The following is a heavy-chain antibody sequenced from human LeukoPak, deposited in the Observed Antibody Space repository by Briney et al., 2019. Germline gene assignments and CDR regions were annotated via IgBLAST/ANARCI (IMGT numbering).Heavy chain of an antibody. CDR3: ARARTTYYDILTGPTDAFDI. V-gene: IGHV1-24*01. D-gene: IGHD3-9*01. CDR1: GYTLTELS. J-gene: IGHJ3*02. CDR2: FDPEDGET. Sequence: ASVKVSCKVSGYTLTELSMHWVRQAPGKGLEWMGGFDPEDGETIYAQKFQGRVTMTEDTSTDTAYMELSSLRSEDTAVYYCARARTTYYDILTGPTDAFDIWGQGTVVTVSS.